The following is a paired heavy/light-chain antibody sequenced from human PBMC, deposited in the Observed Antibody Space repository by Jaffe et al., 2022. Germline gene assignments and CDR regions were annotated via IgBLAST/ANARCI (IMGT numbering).Heavy chain of an antibody. CDR1: GGTFSSYA. CDR2: IIPIFGTA. V-gene: IGHV1-69*05. J-gene: IGHJ4*02. CDR3: ARTAHLYYYDSSGVYYFDY. D-gene: IGHD3-22*01. Sequence: QVQLVQSGAEVKKPGSSVKVSCKASGGTFSSYAISWVRQAPGQGLEWMGGIIPIFGTANYAQKFQGRVTITTDESTSTAYMELSSLRSEDTAVYYCARTAHLYYYDSSGVYYFDYWGQGTLVTVSS.
Light chain of an antibody. CDR1: QSVLYSSNNKNY. V-gene: IGKV4-1*01. Sequence: DIVMTQSPDSLAVSLGERATINCKSSQSVLYSSNNKNYLAWYQQKPGQPPKLLIYWASTRESGVPDRFSGSGSGTDFTLTISSLQAEDVAVYYCQQYYSPEATFGPGTKVDIK. CDR2: WAS. J-gene: IGKJ3*01. CDR3: QQYYSPEAT.